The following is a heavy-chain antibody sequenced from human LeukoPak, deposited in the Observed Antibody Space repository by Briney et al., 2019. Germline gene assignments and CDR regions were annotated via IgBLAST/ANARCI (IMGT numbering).Heavy chain of an antibody. Sequence: PSQTLSLTCAVSGGSISSGGYSWRWIRQPPGKGLEWIGYIYHSGSTYYNPSLKSRVTISVDRSKNQFSLKLSSVTAADTAVYYCARGLPLTPDAFDIWGQGTMVTVSS. V-gene: IGHV4-30-2*01. D-gene: IGHD4-23*01. CDR3: ARGLPLTPDAFDI. CDR2: IYHSGST. J-gene: IGHJ3*02. CDR1: GGSISSGGYS.